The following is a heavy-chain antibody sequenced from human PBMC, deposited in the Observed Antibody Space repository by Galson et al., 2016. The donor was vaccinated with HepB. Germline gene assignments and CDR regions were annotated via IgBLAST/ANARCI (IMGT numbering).Heavy chain of an antibody. D-gene: IGHD6-19*01. CDR3: VKDGPANGWSDFEY. V-gene: IGHV3-23*01. CDR2: VDNSCDGT. CDR1: GFTFRNYG. J-gene: IGHJ4*02. Sequence: SLRLACAASGFTFRNYGMTWVRQAPRKGLEWVSIVDNSCDGTYYADSVKGRFTISRDNSKNTLYLQMNSLRAEDTAVYYCVKDGPANGWSDFEYWGQGSLVTVSS.